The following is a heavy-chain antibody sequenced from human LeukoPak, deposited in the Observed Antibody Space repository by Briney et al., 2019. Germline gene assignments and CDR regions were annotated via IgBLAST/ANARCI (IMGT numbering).Heavy chain of an antibody. CDR2: INHSGST. CDR1: GGSFSGYY. V-gene: IGHV4-34*01. CDR3: ARAGSGYRD. J-gene: IGHJ4*02. D-gene: IGHD6-19*01. Sequence: SETLSLTCAVYGGSFSGYYWSWIRQPPGKGLEWIGEINHSGSTNYNPSLKSQVTISVDTSKNQFSLKLTSVTAADTAVYYCARAGSGYRDWGQGTLVTVSS.